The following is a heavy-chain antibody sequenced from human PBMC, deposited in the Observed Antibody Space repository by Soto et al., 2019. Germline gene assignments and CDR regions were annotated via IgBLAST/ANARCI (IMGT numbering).Heavy chain of an antibody. CDR2: VYNSGST. CDR3: ARDRQHTYGNCFDP. J-gene: IGHJ5*02. CDR1: GGSISTYY. V-gene: IGHV4-59*01. Sequence: SETLSLTCTVSGGSISTYYWSWIRQPPGKGLEWIGYVYNSGSTKYNPSLKSRVTIWESTSKNQVSLRLTSVTAADTAVYYCARDRQHTYGNCFDPWGQGTLVTVSP. D-gene: IGHD4-17*01.